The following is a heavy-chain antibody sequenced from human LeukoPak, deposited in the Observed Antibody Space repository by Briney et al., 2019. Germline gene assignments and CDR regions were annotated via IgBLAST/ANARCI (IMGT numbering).Heavy chain of an antibody. CDR1: GFTFSTYA. CDR3: AKGYIQLWWFDY. J-gene: IGHJ4*02. CDR2: ISGSGDGA. V-gene: IGHV3-23*01. Sequence: PGGSLRLSCAASGFTFSTYAMSWVRQAPGKGLQWVSLISGSGDGAHYADSVKGRFTISRDNSKNTVNLQMTNLRAEDTAVYYCAKGYIQLWWFDYWGQGTLVTVSS. D-gene: IGHD2-21*01.